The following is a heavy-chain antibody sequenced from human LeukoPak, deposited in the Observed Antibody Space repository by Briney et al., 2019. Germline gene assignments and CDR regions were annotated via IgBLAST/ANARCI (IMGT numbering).Heavy chain of an antibody. J-gene: IGHJ4*02. V-gene: IGHV4-34*01. D-gene: IGHD5-24*01. Sequence: SETLSLTCAVYGGSFSGYYWSWIRQPPGKGLEWIGEINHSGSTNYNPSLKSRVTISVDTSKNQFSLKLSSVTAADTAVYYCARALDGYNYLDYWGQGTLVTVSS. CDR3: ARALDGYNYLDY. CDR1: GGSFSGYY. CDR2: INHSGST.